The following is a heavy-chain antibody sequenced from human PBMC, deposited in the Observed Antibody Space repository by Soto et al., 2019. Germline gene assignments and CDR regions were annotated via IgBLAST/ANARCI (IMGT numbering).Heavy chain of an antibody. CDR1: GDSGSSNSAA. Sequence: PSQTLSLTCAISGDSGSSNSAAWNWIRQSPSRGLEWLGRTYYRSKWYNDYAVSVKSRITINPDTSKNQFSLQLNSVTPEDTAVYYCARVAVAVSPHYYYYYYMDVWGEGTTVTVSS. CDR2: TYYRSKWYN. CDR3: ARVAVAVSPHYYYYYYMDV. J-gene: IGHJ6*03. V-gene: IGHV6-1*01. D-gene: IGHD6-19*01.